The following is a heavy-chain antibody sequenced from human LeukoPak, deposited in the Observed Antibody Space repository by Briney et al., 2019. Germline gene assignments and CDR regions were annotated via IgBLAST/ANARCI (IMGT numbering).Heavy chain of an antibody. CDR1: GYRFTNYW. Sequence: GESLKISCKGSGYRFTNYWIGWVRQMPGKGLEWMGIIYPGDSNTRYSPSFQGRVTISADKSINTAYVQWSSLKASDTAMYYCARHYSSSSGDAFDIWGQGTMVTVSS. D-gene: IGHD6-6*01. CDR3: ARHYSSSSGDAFDI. V-gene: IGHV5-51*01. CDR2: IYPGDSNT. J-gene: IGHJ3*02.